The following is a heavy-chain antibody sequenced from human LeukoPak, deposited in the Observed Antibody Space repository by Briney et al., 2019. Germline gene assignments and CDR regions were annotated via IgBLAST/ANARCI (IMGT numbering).Heavy chain of an antibody. CDR3: AKDENIAVWGGLFDY. Sequence: PGGSLRLSCAASGFTFSSYAMSWVRQAPGKGLEWVSAISGSGGSTYYADSVKGRFTISRDNSKNTLYLQMNSLRAEDTAVYYCAKDENIAVWGGLFDYWGQGTLVTVSS. D-gene: IGHD6-19*01. CDR1: GFTFSSYA. J-gene: IGHJ4*02. CDR2: ISGSGGST. V-gene: IGHV3-23*01.